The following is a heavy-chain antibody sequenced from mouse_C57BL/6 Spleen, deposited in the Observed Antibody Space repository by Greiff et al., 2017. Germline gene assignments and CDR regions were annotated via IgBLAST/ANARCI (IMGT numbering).Heavy chain of an antibody. CDR3: AKLYYGNYDWFAY. V-gene: IGHV1-22*01. Sequence: EVQLQQSGPELVKPGASVKMSCKASGYTFTDYNMHWVKQSHGKSLEWIGYSNPNNGGTSYNQKFKGKATLTVNKSSSTAYMELRSLTSEDSAVYYCAKLYYGNYDWFAYWGQGTLVTVSA. CDR2: SNPNNGGT. J-gene: IGHJ3*01. CDR1: GYTFTDYN. D-gene: IGHD2-1*01.